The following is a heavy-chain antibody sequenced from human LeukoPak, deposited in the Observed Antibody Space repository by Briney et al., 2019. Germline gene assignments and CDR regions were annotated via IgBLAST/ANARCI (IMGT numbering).Heavy chain of an antibody. CDR1: GGSISSGSYY. D-gene: IGHD1-14*01. Sequence: SETLSLTCTVSGGSISSGSYYWSWIRQPAGKGLEWIGRIYTSGSTNYNPSLNSRVTISVDTSKNQFSLKLSSVTAADTAVYYCARDSTTGAFDIWGQGTMVTVSS. CDR3: ARDSTTGAFDI. V-gene: IGHV4-61*02. CDR2: IYTSGST. J-gene: IGHJ3*02.